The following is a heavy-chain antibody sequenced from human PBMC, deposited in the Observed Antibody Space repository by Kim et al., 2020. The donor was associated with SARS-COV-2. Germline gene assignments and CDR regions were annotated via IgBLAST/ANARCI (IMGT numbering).Heavy chain of an antibody. CDR3: ARSISEEESHQIGVYFLH. CDR1: GFSLSNYW. Sequence: GGSLRLSCTASGFSLSNYWMSWVRQAPGKGLQWVASLRHDGTGRFYVDSVEGRFTISRDIAQNSVFLHMNSLRGEDSAVYFCARSISEEESHQIGVYFLHWGQGTIVTVSS. D-gene: IGHD3-10*01. V-gene: IGHV3-7*01. J-gene: IGHJ1*01. CDR2: LRHDGTGR.